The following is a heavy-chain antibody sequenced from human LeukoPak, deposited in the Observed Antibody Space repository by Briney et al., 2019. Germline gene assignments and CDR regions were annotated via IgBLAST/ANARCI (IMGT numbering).Heavy chain of an antibody. CDR3: ARHPQHIVVVTAIDDAFDI. D-gene: IGHD2-21*02. Sequence: GGSLQISGQGSGSRFTSYWIGWVRQLPGKGLEGMGIIYPGDSDTRYSPSFQGQVTISADKSISTAYLQWSSLKASDTAMYYCARHPQHIVVVTAIDDAFDIWGQGTMVTVSS. CDR2: IYPGDSDT. CDR1: GSRFTSYW. J-gene: IGHJ3*02. V-gene: IGHV5-51*01.